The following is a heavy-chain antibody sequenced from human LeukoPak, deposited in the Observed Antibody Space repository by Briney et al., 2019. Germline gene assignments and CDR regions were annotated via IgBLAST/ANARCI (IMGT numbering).Heavy chain of an antibody. J-gene: IGHJ4*02. CDR1: GGTFSSYA. V-gene: IGHV1-69*05. CDR3: AREEAVAGIDY. CDR2: IIPIFGTA. Sequence: ASVKVSCKASGGTFSSYAISWVRQAPGQGLEWMGGIIPIFGTANYAQKFQGRVTNTTDESTSTAYMELSSLRSEDTAVYYCAREEAVAGIDYWGQGTLVTVSS. D-gene: IGHD6-19*01.